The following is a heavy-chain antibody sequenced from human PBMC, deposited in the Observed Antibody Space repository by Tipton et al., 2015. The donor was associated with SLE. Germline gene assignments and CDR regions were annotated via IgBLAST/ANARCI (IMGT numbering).Heavy chain of an antibody. V-gene: IGHV4-34*01. CDR1: GGSFSGYY. Sequence: TLSLTCAVYGGSFSGYYWSWIRQPPGKGLEWIGEINHSGSTNYNPSLKSRVTISVDTSKNQFSLKLSSVTAADTAVYYCARGPDRYSYGPRRGAFDIWGQGTMVTVSS. D-gene: IGHD5-18*01. CDR3: ARGPDRYSYGPRRGAFDI. CDR2: INHSGST. J-gene: IGHJ3*02.